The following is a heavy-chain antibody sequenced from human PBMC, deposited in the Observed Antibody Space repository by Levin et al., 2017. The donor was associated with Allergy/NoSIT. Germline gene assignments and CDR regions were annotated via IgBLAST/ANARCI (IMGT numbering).Heavy chain of an antibody. J-gene: IGHJ4*02. V-gene: IGHV1-69*04. CDR1: GGTFSSYA. CDR2: IIPILGIA. Sequence: ASVKVSCKASGGTFSSYAISWVRQAPGQGLEWMGRIIPILGIANYAQKFQGRVTITADKSTSTAYMELSSLRSEDTAVYYCASTYYYDSSGYYRGWGFDYWGQGTLVTVSS. D-gene: IGHD3-22*01. CDR3: ASTYYYDSSGYYRGWGFDY.